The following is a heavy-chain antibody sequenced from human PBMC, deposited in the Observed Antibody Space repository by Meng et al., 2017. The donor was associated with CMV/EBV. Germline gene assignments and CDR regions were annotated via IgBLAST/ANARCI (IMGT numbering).Heavy chain of an antibody. Sequence: GGSLRLSCAASGFTFSNHAMSWVRQAPGKGLEWVSTISGSGGSTYYADSVKGRFTISRDISKNTLYLQMNSLRAEDTAVYYCAKVSPLINSYYFDYWGQGTLVTVSS. V-gene: IGHV3-23*01. CDR2: ISGSGGST. D-gene: IGHD4-23*01. CDR3: AKVSPLINSYYFDY. CDR1: GFTFSNHA. J-gene: IGHJ4*02.